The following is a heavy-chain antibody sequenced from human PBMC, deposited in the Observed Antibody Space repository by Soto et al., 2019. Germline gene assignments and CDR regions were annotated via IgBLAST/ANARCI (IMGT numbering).Heavy chain of an antibody. CDR2: ISGSGGST. D-gene: IGHD2-15*01. CDR1: GFTFSSYA. Sequence: PGGSLRLSGAASGFTFSSYAMSWVRQAPGKGLEWVSAISGSGGSTYYADSVKGRVTISRDNSKNTLYLQMNSLRAEDTAVYYCAGNPSLRWLYPCGQGTLVTVSS. J-gene: IGHJ5*02. V-gene: IGHV3-23*01. CDR3: AGNPSLRWLYP.